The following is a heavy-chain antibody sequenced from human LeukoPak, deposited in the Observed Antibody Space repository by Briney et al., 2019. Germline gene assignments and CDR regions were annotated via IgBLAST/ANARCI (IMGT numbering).Heavy chain of an antibody. D-gene: IGHD6-6*01. Sequence: GGSLRLSCAASGFTFSSYSMNWVRQAPGKGLVWVSRINSDGSSRSYADSVKGRFTISRDNAKNTLYLQMNSLRAEDTAVYYCARVSEYNHFDYWGQGTLVTVSS. CDR2: INSDGSSR. V-gene: IGHV3-74*01. J-gene: IGHJ4*02. CDR3: ARVSEYNHFDY. CDR1: GFTFSSYS.